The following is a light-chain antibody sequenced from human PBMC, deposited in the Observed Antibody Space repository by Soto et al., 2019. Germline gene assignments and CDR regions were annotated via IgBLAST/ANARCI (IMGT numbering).Light chain of an antibody. V-gene: IGLV1-51*02. CDR2: EIN. CDR1: NSNIGDNY. Sequence: QSVLTQPPSVSAAPGQKVTISCSGSNSNIGDNYVSWYQQLPGTAPKLLIYEINKRPSGIPDRFSGSKSGTSATLGITGLQTGDEADYYCGTWDTSLSAYVFGTGTKLTV. J-gene: IGLJ1*01. CDR3: GTWDTSLSAYV.